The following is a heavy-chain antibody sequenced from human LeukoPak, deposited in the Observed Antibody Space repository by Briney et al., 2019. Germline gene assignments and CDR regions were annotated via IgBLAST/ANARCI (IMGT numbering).Heavy chain of an antibody. J-gene: IGHJ3*02. CDR1: GYTFTGYY. Sequence: ASVKVSCKASGYTFTGYYMHWVRQAPGQGLEWMGWINPNSGGTNYAQKFQGRVTMTRDTSISAAYMELSRLKSDDTAVYYCCNHDAFDIWGQGTMVTVSS. V-gene: IGHV1-2*02. CDR2: INPNSGGT. CDR3: CNHDAFDI.